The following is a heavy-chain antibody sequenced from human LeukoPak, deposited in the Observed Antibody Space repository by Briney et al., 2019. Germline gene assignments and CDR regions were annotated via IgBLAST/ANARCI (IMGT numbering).Heavy chain of an antibody. V-gene: IGHV3-23*01. Sequence: GGSLRLSCAASGFTFSSYAMSWVRQAPGKGLEWVSAISGSGGSTYYADSVKGRFTISRDNSKNTLYLQMNSLRAEDTAVYYCANYQVKDQAGDWGQGTLVTVSS. D-gene: IGHD2-15*01. CDR3: ANYQVKDQAGD. CDR2: ISGSGGST. CDR1: GFTFSSYA. J-gene: IGHJ4*02.